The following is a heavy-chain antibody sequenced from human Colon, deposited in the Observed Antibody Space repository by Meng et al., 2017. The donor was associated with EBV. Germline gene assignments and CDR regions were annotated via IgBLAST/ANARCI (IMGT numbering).Heavy chain of an antibody. D-gene: IGHD3-10*01. CDR1: GGSIDSDNW. CDR3: ARDYYASGFVFDL. Sequence: QLQESGTGLVKPSGTLSLTCAVSGGSIDSDNWWNWVRQTPGKGLEWIGEISHSGTTNYNPSLKSRVTISIDKSKNQFSLKLTSVTAADTAVYYCARDYYASGFVFDLWGQGTLVTVSS. CDR2: ISHSGTT. J-gene: IGHJ5*02. V-gene: IGHV4-4*02.